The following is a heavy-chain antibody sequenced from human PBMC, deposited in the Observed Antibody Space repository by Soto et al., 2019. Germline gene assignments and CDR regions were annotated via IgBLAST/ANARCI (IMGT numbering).Heavy chain of an antibody. CDR3: AAPAAAGTYYYYGMDV. CDR1: GFTLPSSA. D-gene: IGHD6-13*01. J-gene: IGHJ6*02. CDR2: IVVGSGNT. Sequence: SVKVSCKASGFTLPSSAMQWVRQARGQRLEWIGWIVVGSGNTNYAQKFQERVTITRDMSTSTAYMELSSLRSEDTAVYYCAAPAAAGTYYYYGMDVWGQGTTVTVS. V-gene: IGHV1-58*02.